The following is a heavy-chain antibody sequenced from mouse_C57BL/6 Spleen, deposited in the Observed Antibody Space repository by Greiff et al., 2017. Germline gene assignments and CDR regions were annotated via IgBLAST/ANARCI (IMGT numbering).Heavy chain of an antibody. CDR2: ISYVGSN. V-gene: IGHV3-6*01. J-gene: IGHJ3*01. CDR3: ASESRGFAY. CDR1: GYSITSGYY. Sequence: ESGPGLVKPSQSLSLTCPVTGYSITSGYYWNWIRQFPGNKLEWMGYISYVGSNNYNPSLKNRISITRDTSKNQFCLKLNSVTTEDTATYYCASESRGFAYWGQGTLVTVSA.